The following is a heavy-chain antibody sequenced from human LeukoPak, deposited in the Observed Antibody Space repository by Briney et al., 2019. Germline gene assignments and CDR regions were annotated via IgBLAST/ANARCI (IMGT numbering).Heavy chain of an antibody. CDR2: ISTYLGDT. V-gene: IGHV1-18*01. Sequence: ASVKVSCKAPGYTFTAYYIHWVRQAPGQGLEWMGWISTYLGDTNYAQKYQGRVTMTTDTSTSTAYMELRSLRSDDTAIYYCARVRRIAAAGAEYFQHWGQGTLVTVSS. D-gene: IGHD6-25*01. CDR3: ARVRRIAAAGAEYFQH. CDR1: GYTFTAYY. J-gene: IGHJ1*01.